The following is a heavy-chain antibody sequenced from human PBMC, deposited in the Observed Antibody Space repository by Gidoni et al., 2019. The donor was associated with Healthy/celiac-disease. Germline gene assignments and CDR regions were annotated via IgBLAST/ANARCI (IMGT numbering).Heavy chain of an antibody. J-gene: IGHJ4*02. D-gene: IGHD6-13*01. Sequence: QVQLQESGPGLVKPSQTLSLTCPVSGGSIRSGGSYSSWIRQHPGKGLEWIGYIDYSGSTYYNPSLKSRVTISVDTSKNQFSLKLSSVTAADTAVYYCARDNSAARGSVDYWGQGTLVTVSS. CDR2: IDYSGST. CDR3: ARDNSAARGSVDY. CDR1: GGSIRSGGSY. V-gene: IGHV4-31*03.